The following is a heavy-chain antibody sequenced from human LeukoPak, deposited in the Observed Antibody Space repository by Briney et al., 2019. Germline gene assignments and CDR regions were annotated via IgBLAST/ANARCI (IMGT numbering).Heavy chain of an antibody. D-gene: IGHD5-12*01. J-gene: IGHJ5*02. V-gene: IGHV3-23*01. CDR1: GFTFSRYA. Sequence: GGSLRLSCVASGFTFSRYAMSWVRQAPGKGLEWVSAISGSGGSTYYADSVKGRFTISRDNSKNTLYLQMNSLRAEDTAVYYCAKDLERATSYSGPVAWGQGTLVTVSS. CDR2: ISGSGGST. CDR3: AKDLERATSYSGPVA.